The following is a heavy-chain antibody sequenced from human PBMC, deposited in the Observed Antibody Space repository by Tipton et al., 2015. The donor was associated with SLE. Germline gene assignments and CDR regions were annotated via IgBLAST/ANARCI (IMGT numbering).Heavy chain of an antibody. CDR2: IYYSGST. D-gene: IGHD1-26*01. CDR1: GVSISSYY. CDR3: ARELRIVGAKDWFDP. Sequence: TLSLTCTVSGVSISSYYWGWIRQPPGKWLEWIVSIYYSGSTYYNPSLKSRVTISVDTSKNQFSLKLSSVTAADTAVYYCARELRIVGAKDWFDPWGQGTLGNVSS. V-gene: IGHV4-39*07. J-gene: IGHJ5*02.